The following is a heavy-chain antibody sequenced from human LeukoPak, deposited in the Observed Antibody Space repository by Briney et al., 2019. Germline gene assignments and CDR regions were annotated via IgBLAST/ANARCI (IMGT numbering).Heavy chain of an antibody. CDR1: GYSFTSYW. D-gene: IGHD2-15*01. Sequence: GESLKISCKGSGYSFTSYWIGWVCQMPGKGLEWMGIIYPGDSDTRYSPSFQGQVTISADKSISTAYLQWSSLKASDTAMYYCARPGYCSGGSCYGRRAFDIWGQGTMVTVSS. CDR2: IYPGDSDT. J-gene: IGHJ3*02. V-gene: IGHV5-51*01. CDR3: ARPGYCSGGSCYGRRAFDI.